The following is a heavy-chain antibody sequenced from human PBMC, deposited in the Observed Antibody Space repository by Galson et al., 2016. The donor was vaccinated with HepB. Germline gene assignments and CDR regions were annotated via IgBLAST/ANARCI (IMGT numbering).Heavy chain of an antibody. J-gene: IGHJ4*02. CDR2: ISTYSGNT. V-gene: IGHV1-18*01. CDR1: GYTFTTSG. D-gene: IGHD2/OR15-2a*01. Sequence: SVKVSCKASGYTFTTSGISWVRQAPGQGLEWMGWISTYSGNTKCAQKFRGGLTLTTDSSTTTAYMELRSLRFDDTALYYCARDVQYRFDSWGQGTLVTVSS. CDR3: ARDVQYRFDS.